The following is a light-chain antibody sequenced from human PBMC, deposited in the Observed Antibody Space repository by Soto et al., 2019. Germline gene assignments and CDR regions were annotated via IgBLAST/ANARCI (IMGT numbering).Light chain of an antibody. CDR1: PRLRDW. V-gene: IGKV1-5*03. CDR3: QQYQSYPWT. Sequence: DKQLTQSPSTLSASIRHRATITCRSSPRLRDWLAWFQQQPGKVPKLLIYKASTLETGVPSRFRGSVSGTEFTLTISSLGADDVATYYCQQYQSYPWTFGQGTKVDI. CDR2: KAS. J-gene: IGKJ1*01.